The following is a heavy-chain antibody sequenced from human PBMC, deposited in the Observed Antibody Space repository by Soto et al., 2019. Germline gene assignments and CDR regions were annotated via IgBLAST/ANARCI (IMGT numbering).Heavy chain of an antibody. J-gene: IGHJ6*02. CDR3: ARGGTYSSSWPHYYYYGMDV. D-gene: IGHD6-13*01. CDR2: IIPIFGTA. V-gene: IGHV1-69*01. CDR1: GGTFSSYA. Sequence: QVQLVQSGAEVKKPGSSVKVSCKASGGTFSSYAISWVRQAPGQGLEWMGGIIPIFGTANYAQKFQGRVTITADESTSTAYMELSSLRSEETAVYYCARGGTYSSSWPHYYYYGMDVWGQGTTVTVSS.